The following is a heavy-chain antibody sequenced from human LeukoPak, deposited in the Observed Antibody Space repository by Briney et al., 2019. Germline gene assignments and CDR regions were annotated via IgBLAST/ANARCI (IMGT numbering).Heavy chain of an antibody. CDR3: ARGPALAYDILTGYYTSESYFDY. Sequence: SETLSLTCAVYGGSLSGYYWSWISQPPGKGLEWIGEINHSGSTNYNPSLKSRVTISVDTSKNQFSLKLSSVTAADTAVYYCARGPALAYDILTGYYTSESYFDYWGHGPLVTVSS. CDR2: INHSGST. J-gene: IGHJ4*01. CDR1: GGSLSGYY. D-gene: IGHD3-9*01. V-gene: IGHV4-34*01.